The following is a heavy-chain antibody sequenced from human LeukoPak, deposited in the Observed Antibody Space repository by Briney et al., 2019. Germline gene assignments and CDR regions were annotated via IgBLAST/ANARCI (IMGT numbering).Heavy chain of an antibody. J-gene: IGHJ4*02. D-gene: IGHD5-18*01. Sequence: GGSLRLSCAASGFTFSSYWTSWVRQAPGKGLEWVANIKQDGSEKYYVDSVKGRFTISRDNSKNTLYLQMNSLRAEDTAVYYCAKPVDTAMVTIAFDYWGQGTLVTVSS. CDR2: IKQDGSEK. V-gene: IGHV3-7*01. CDR3: AKPVDTAMVTIAFDY. CDR1: GFTFSSYW.